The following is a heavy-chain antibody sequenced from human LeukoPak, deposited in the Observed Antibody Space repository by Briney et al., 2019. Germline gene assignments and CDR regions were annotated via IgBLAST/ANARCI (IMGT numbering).Heavy chain of an antibody. CDR3: VRGLGSDNWFDP. D-gene: IGHD3-16*01. V-gene: IGHV1-2*02. CDR2: INPNSGGT. CDR1: GYTFTDYF. J-gene: IGHJ5*02. Sequence: ASVKVSCKASGYTFTDYFMHWVRQAPGQGLEWMGWINPNSGGTNYAHKFQGRVTMARDTSISTAYMELSRLRSDDTAVYYCVRGLGSDNWFDPWGQGTLVTVSS.